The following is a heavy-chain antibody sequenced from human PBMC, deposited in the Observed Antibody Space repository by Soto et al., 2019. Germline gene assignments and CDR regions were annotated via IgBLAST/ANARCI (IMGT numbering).Heavy chain of an antibody. J-gene: IGHJ6*02. CDR2: INSDGSDI. CDR1: GFTFSTYW. D-gene: IGHD3-10*01. Sequence: EVQLVETGGGLVQPGGSLRLSCAASGFTFSTYWMHWVRQVPGKGLVWVSRINSDGSDISYADSVKGRFTISRDNAQNTGFLQMNSLRAADTAVYYCASTISMVRGHGMDVWGQGTTVTVSS. V-gene: IGHV3-74*01. CDR3: ASTISMVRGHGMDV.